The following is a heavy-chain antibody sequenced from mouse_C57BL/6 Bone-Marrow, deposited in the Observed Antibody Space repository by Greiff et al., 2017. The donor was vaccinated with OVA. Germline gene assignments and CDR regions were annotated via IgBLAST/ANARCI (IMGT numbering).Heavy chain of an antibody. CDR1: GYTFTDYN. Sequence: EVQLQESGPELVKPGASVKIPCKASGYTFTDYNMDWVKQSPGKSLEWIGDINPNNGGTIYNQKFKGKATLTVDKSSSTAYMELRSLTSEDTAVDACARLDYGKGYFDYWGQGTTLTVSS. V-gene: IGHV1-18*01. J-gene: IGHJ2*01. CDR2: INPNNGGT. D-gene: IGHD1-1*02. CDR3: ARLDYGKGYFDY.